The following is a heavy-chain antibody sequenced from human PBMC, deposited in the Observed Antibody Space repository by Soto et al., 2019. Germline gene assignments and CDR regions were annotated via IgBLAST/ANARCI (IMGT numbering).Heavy chain of an antibody. CDR2: ISSSSSTV. CDR1: GFTFSSYS. CDR3: ARDQGVSSWDHCHDY. V-gene: IGHV3-48*01. D-gene: IGHD6-13*01. Sequence: GGSLRLSCAASGFTFSSYSMNWVRQAPGKGLEWVSYISSSSSTVYYADSVKGRFTISRDNAKNSLYLQMNSLRAEDTAVYYCARDQGVSSWDHCHDYWGQGTLVTVSS. J-gene: IGHJ4*02.